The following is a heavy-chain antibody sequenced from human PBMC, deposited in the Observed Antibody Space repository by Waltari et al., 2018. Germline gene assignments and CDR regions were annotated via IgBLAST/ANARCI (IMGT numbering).Heavy chain of an antibody. CDR2: FSYNGNT. J-gene: IGHJ4*01. Sequence: QLQMQESGPGLVRPSETLSLTCAVSGGSITTITYFWGWIRQPPGKGLEWLASFSYNGNTYYNPSLKSRVTISGDTSKNQCSLVLTSVTAADTAVYYCARGLGAIYWGHGTLVTVSS. CDR1: GGSITTITYF. CDR3: ARGLGAIY. V-gene: IGHV4-39*07. D-gene: IGHD2-21*01.